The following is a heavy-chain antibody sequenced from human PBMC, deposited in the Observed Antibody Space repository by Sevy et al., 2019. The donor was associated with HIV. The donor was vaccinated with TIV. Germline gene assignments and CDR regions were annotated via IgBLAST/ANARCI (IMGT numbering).Heavy chain of an antibody. J-gene: IGHJ5*02. Sequence: SGPTLVKPTQTLTLTCTFSGFSLNTSAVAVGWIRQPPGKALEWFALIYWDDDKRYSPSLKSRLAVTKDTSKNQVVLTMTNMDLVDPATDYREHTRTTWTLNWLDHWGQGILVTVTS. CDR1: GFSLNTSAVA. V-gene: IGHV2-5*02. CDR2: IYWDDDK. CDR3: EHTRTTWTLNWLDH. D-gene: IGHD1-1*01.